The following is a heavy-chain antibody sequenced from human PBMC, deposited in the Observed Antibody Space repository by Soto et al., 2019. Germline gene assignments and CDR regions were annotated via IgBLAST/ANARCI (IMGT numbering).Heavy chain of an antibody. CDR2: IKSKADGETK. CDR1: GFTFIHAW. CDR3: CVVKRLDQYSTSGYWFDP. D-gene: IGHD2-15*01. Sequence: PXGCLRLSCAASGFTFIHAWVSWVRQAPGKGLEWVGRIKSKADGETKDYGAPVRGRFTISRDDAKDTLYLQMNSLRIEDTAVYYCCVVKRLDQYSTSGYWFDPWGPGTLVTVSS. V-gene: IGHV3-15*01. J-gene: IGHJ5*02.